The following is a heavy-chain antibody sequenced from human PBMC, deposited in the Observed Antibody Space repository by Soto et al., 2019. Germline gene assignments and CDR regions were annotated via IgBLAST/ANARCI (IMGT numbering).Heavy chain of an antibody. Sequence: GGSLRLSCAASGFTFSSYGMHWVRQAPGKGLEWVAVISYDGSNKYYADSVKGRFTISRDNSKNTLYLQMNSLRAEDTAVYYCAKVCGSCQREVSDYWGQGTLVTVSS. CDR1: GFTFSSYG. V-gene: IGHV3-30*18. CDR2: ISYDGSNK. J-gene: IGHJ4*02. D-gene: IGHD2-15*01. CDR3: AKVCGSCQREVSDY.